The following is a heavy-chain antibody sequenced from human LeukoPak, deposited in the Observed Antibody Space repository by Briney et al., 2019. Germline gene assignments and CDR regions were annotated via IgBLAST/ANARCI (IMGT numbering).Heavy chain of an antibody. D-gene: IGHD1-26*01. CDR1: GFTFSNAW. V-gene: IGHV3-15*01. J-gene: IGHJ5*02. CDR3: TTEGGATTWYNWFDP. CDR2: IKSKTDGGIT. Sequence: GGSLRLSCAASGFTFSNAWMSWVRQAPGKGLEWVGRIKSKTDGGITDYAAPVKGRFTISRDDSKNTLYLQMNSLKTEDTAVYYCTTEGGATTWYNWFDPWGQGTLVTVSS.